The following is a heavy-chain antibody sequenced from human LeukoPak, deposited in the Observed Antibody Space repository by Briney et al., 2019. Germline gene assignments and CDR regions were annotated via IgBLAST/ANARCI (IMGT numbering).Heavy chain of an antibody. CDR2: ISSSGSTI. D-gene: IGHD6-19*01. CDR1: GFTFSSYE. CDR3: ARDPTGSGYSSGWRVPEWFDP. J-gene: IGHJ5*02. V-gene: IGHV3-48*03. Sequence: HPGGSLRLSCAASGFTFSSYEMNWVRQAPGKGLEWVSYISSSGSTIYYADSVKGRFTISRDNAKNSLYLQMNSLRAEDTAVYYCARDPTGSGYSSGWRVPEWFDPWGQGTLVTVSS.